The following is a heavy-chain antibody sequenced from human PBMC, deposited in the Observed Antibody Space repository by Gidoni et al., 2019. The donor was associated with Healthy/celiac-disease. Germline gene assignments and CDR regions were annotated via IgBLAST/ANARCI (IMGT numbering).Heavy chain of an antibody. J-gene: IGHJ3*02. CDR3: AKDIMAVGDLRGYAFDI. CDR1: GFTVDDYA. D-gene: IGHD2-8*01. CDR2: ISWNSGSI. V-gene: IGHV3-9*01. Sequence: EVQLVESGGGLVQPGRSLRLSCAASGFTVDDYAMHWVRQAPGKGLEWVSGISWNSGSIGYADSVKGRFTISRDNAKNSLYLQMNSLRAEDTALYYCAKDIMAVGDLRGYAFDIWGQGTMVTVSS.